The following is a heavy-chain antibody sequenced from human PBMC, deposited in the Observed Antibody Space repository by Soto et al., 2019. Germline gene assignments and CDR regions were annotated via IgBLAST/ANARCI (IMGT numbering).Heavy chain of an antibody. CDR3: AKDLLMPGRADGMDV. CDR1: GFTFSSYG. D-gene: IGHD2-2*01. J-gene: IGHJ6*02. V-gene: IGHV3-30*18. CDR2: ISYDGTNK. Sequence: QVQLVESGGGVVQPGRSLRLSCAASGFTFSSYGMHWVRQAPGKGLEWVAVISYDGTNKYYADSVKGRFTISRDNSKNTLYLQMNSLRAEDTAVYYCAKDLLMPGRADGMDVWGQGTTVTVSS.